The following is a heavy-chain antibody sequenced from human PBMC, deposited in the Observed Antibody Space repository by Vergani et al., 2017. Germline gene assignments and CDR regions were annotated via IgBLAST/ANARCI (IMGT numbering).Heavy chain of an antibody. CDR1: GGSISSSSYY. V-gene: IGHV4-39*07. Sequence: QLQLQESGPGLVKPSETLSLTCTVSGGSISSSSYYWGWIRQPPGKGLEWIGSIYYSGSTYYNPSLKSRVTISVDTSKNQFSLKLSSVTAADTAVYYCAINYYDSSGYYPKRXFDLWGRGTLVTVSS. CDR3: AINYYDSSGYYPKRXFDL. J-gene: IGHJ2*01. D-gene: IGHD3-22*01. CDR2: IYYSGST.